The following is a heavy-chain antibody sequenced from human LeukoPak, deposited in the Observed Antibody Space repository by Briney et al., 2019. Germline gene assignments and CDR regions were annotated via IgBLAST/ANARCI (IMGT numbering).Heavy chain of an antibody. CDR1: GGSISSHY. CDR2: ISYSGST. J-gene: IGHJ4*02. V-gene: IGHV4-59*08. Sequence: SETLSLTCSVSGGSISSHYWSWIRQPPGKGLEWIGYISYSGSTNYNPSLKSRVTISAETSKNQFSLKLSSVTAADTAVYYCARRSYGIFDYWGQGTLVTVSS. D-gene: IGHD1-26*01. CDR3: ARRSYGIFDY.